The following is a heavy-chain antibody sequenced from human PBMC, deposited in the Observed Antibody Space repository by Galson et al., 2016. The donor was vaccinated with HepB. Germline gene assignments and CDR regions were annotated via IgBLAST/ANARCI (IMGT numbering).Heavy chain of an antibody. J-gene: IGHJ4*02. CDR3: AIGGTIFEWPLSDY. D-gene: IGHD3-3*01. V-gene: IGHV3-9*01. CDR2: ISWNSGNR. CDR1: GFTFDDYA. Sequence: SLRLSCAASGFTFDDYAMHWVRQAPGKGLEWVAGISWNSGNRGYADSVKGRFTISRDNAKNSLNLQMNSLRAEDTALYYCAIGGTIFEWPLSDYWGPGTLVTVSS.